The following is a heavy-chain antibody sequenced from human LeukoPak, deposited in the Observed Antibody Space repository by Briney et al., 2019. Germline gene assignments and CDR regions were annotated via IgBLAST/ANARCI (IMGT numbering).Heavy chain of an antibody. V-gene: IGHV3-7*01. CDR1: GFTFSSYW. J-gene: IGHJ5*02. CDR2: IKQDGSEK. CDR3: ARSYSNYGINWFDP. Sequence: GGSLRLSCAASGFTFSSYWMSWVRQAPGKGLEWAANIKQDGSEKYYVDSVKGRFTISRDNAKNSLYLQMNSLRAEDTAVYYCARSYSNYGINWFDPWGQGTLVTVSS. D-gene: IGHD4-11*01.